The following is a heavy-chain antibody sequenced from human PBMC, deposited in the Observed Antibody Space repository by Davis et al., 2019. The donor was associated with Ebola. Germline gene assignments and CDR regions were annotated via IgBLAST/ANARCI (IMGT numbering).Heavy chain of an antibody. CDR3: ARETDGMDG. CDR1: GFTFSSYS. CDR2: ISSSSSTI. V-gene: IGHV3-48*04. Sequence: GGSLRLSCAASGFTFSSYSMNWVRQAPGKGLEWVSYISSSSSTIYYADSVKGRFTISRDNAKNSLHLQMNSLRAEDTAVYYCARETDGMDGWGKGTTVTVSS. J-gene: IGHJ6*04.